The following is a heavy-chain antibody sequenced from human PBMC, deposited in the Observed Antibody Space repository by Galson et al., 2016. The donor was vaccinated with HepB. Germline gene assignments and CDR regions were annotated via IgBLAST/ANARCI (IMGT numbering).Heavy chain of an antibody. V-gene: IGHV3-15*01. Sequence: SLRLSCAGSGLTFKDAWMSWVRQAPGEGLEWVGRIKSRLDGGTIDYAAPAKGRFTISRDDSRATLYLQMNSLKIEDTAVYHCATNRPGGNYYFGWDVWGPWTTVTVSS. CDR2: IKSRLDGGTI. D-gene: IGHD1-14*01. CDR1: GLTFKDAW. CDR3: ATNRPGGNYYFGWDV. J-gene: IGHJ6*02.